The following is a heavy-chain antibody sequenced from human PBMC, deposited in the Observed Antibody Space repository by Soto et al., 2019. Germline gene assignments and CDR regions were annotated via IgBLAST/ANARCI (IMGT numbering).Heavy chain of an antibody. V-gene: IGHV3-23*01. CDR3: AKEPVGPDWYFEL. CDR1: GFTFRSYA. CDR2: ISGSGIST. J-gene: IGHJ2*01. Sequence: GGSLRLSCAASGFTFRSYAMSWVRQAPGKGLEWVSGISGSGISTHYADSVKGRFTVSRDNSKNTLYLQMNSLRAEDTAVYNCAKEPVGPDWYFELWGRGTLVTVSS.